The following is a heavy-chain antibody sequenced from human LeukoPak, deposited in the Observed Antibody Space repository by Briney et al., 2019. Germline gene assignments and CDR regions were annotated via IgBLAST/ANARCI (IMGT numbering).Heavy chain of an antibody. D-gene: IGHD3-16*01. V-gene: IGHV3-23*01. CDR3: AKDRSFEYDYVWGSYDAFDI. CDR2: ISGSGGST. CDR1: GFTFSSYG. J-gene: IGHJ3*02. Sequence: GGTLRLSCAASGFTFSSYGMSWVRQAPGKGLEWVSAISGSGGSTYYADSVKGRFTISRDNSKNTLYLQMNSLRAEDTAVYYCAKDRSFEYDYVWGSYDAFDIWGQGTMVTVSS.